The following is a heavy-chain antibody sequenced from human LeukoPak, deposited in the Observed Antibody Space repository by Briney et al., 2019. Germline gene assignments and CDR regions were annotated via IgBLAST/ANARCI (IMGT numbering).Heavy chain of an antibody. CDR2: ISSSSSYI. D-gene: IGHD4-23*01. V-gene: IGHV3-21*01. Sequence: GGSLRLSCAASGFTFSSYSMNWVRQAPGKGLEWVSSISSSSSYIYYADSVKGRFTIYRDNAKNSLYLQMNSLRAEDTAVYYCASGNYDYYYMDVWGKGTTVTVFS. CDR1: GFTFSSYS. CDR3: ASGNYDYYYMDV. J-gene: IGHJ6*03.